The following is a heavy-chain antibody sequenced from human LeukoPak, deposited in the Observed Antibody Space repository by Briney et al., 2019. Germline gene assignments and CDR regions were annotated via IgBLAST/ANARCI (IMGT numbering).Heavy chain of an antibody. Sequence: PSETLSLTCTVSGGSVSSGSYYWRWIRQPPGKGLEWVGYIYYSGSTTYNPSLKGRVTISVDTSKNQFSLKLSSVTAADTAVYYCARDPGAPYYYGMDVWGQGTTVTVSS. J-gene: IGHJ6*02. CDR1: GGSVSSGSYY. CDR2: IYYSGST. V-gene: IGHV4-61*01. CDR3: ARDPGAPYYYGMDV. D-gene: IGHD7-27*01.